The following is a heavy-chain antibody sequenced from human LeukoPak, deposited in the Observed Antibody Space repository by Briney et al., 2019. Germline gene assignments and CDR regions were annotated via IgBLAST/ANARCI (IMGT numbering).Heavy chain of an antibody. Sequence: PGGSLRLSCAASGFTFSNYSMNWVRQAPGKGLEWVSSISSSSSYIYYADSVKGRFTISRDNAKNSLYLQMNSLRAEDTAVYYCARDDSDTAMVTYPYYYYYYGMDVWGQGTTVTVSS. V-gene: IGHV3-21*01. J-gene: IGHJ6*02. D-gene: IGHD5-18*01. CDR2: ISSSSSYI. CDR3: ARDDSDTAMVTYPYYYYYYGMDV. CDR1: GFTFSNYS.